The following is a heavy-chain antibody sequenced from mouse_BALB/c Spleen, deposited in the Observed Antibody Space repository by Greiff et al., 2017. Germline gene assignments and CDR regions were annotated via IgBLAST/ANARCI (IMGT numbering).Heavy chain of an antibody. CDR1: GYSITSGYY. CDR3: ARAYYGLWYFDV. CDR2: ISYDGSN. Sequence: VQLQQSGPGLVKPSQSLSLTCSVTGYSITSGYYWNWIRQFPGNKLEWMGYISYDGSNNYNPSLKNRISITRDTSKNQFFLKLNSVTTEDTATYYCARAYYGLWYFDVWGAGTTVTVSS. V-gene: IGHV3-6*02. J-gene: IGHJ1*01. D-gene: IGHD2-10*01.